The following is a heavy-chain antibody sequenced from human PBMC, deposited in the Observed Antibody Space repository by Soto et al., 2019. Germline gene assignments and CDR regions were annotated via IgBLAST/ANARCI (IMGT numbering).Heavy chain of an antibody. V-gene: IGHV3-49*03. CDR3: TRDAHCSSTSCYLGLYYFDY. Sequence: GGSLRLSCTASGFTFGDYAMSWFRQAPGKGLEWVGFIRSKAYGGTTEYAASVKGRFTISRDDSKSIAYLQMNSLKTEDTAVYYCTRDAHCSSTSCYLGLYYFDYWGQGTLVTVSS. CDR2: IRSKAYGGTT. CDR1: GFTFGDYA. D-gene: IGHD2-2*01. J-gene: IGHJ4*02.